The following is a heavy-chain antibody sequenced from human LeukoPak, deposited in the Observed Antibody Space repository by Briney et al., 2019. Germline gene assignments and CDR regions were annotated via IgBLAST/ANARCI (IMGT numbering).Heavy chain of an antibody. V-gene: IGHV4-59*01. CDR3: ARVIAEAPEVYSSSTLERYYYYYYVDV. J-gene: IGHJ6*03. CDR1: GVSISSYY. D-gene: IGHD6-6*01. Sequence: PSETLSLTCTVSGVSISSYYWSWIRQPPGKGLEWIGYIYYSGSTNYNPSLKSRVTISVDTSKNQFSLKLSSVTAADTAVYYCARVIAEAPEVYSSSTLERYYYYYYVDVWGKGTTVTVSS. CDR2: IYYSGST.